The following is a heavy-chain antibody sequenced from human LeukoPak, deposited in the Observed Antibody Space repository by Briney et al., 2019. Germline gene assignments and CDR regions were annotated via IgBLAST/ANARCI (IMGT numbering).Heavy chain of an antibody. CDR1: GFTVSSTY. CDR2: ISHDGTTK. Sequence: GGSLRLSCAASGFTVSSTYMSWVRQAPGKGLEWVAVISHDGTTKFYADSVKGRFTISRDNSKNTLDLQMYSLRAEDTAVYYCAKEPTSYSSGWYFHHWGQGTLVTVSS. D-gene: IGHD6-25*01. CDR3: AKEPTSYSSGWYFHH. V-gene: IGHV3-30*18. J-gene: IGHJ1*01.